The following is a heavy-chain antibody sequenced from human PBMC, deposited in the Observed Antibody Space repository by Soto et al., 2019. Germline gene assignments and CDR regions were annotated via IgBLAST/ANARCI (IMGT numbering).Heavy chain of an antibody. J-gene: IGHJ4*02. CDR1: GFTFSNYA. D-gene: IGHD3-22*01. CDR2: ISGSGVST. V-gene: IGHV3-23*01. Sequence: GGSLRLSCAGSGFTFSNYAMSWVRQAPGKGLEWVSAISGSGVSTYYADSVKGRFTISRDNSKTTLYLQMNSLRAEDTAVYYCAKGTFITLYYFDYWGQGTLVTVSS. CDR3: AKGTFITLYYFDY.